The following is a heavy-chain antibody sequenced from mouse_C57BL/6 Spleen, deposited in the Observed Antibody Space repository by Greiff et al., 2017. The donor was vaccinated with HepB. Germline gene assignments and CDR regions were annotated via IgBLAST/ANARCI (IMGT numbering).Heavy chain of an antibody. CDR3: HIDHYSRYFDV. CDR1: GYTFTSYW. Sequence: QVQLQQPGAELVKPGASVKLSCKASGYTFTSYWMQWVKQRPGQGLEWIGEIDPSDSYTNYNQKFKGKATLTVDTSSSTAYMQLSSLTSEDSAVYYCHIDHYSRYFDVWGTGTTVTVSS. CDR2: IDPSDSYT. J-gene: IGHJ1*03. V-gene: IGHV1-50*01. D-gene: IGHD2-12*01.